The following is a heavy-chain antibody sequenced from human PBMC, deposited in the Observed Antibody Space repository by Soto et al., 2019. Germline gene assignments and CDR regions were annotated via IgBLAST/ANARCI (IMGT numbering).Heavy chain of an antibody. CDR2: IIPLFRTP. CDR3: ARDNDRLQLGGNYCAILDV. CDR1: GGTFSSSA. V-gene: IGHV1-69*12. J-gene: IGHJ6*02. Sequence: QVQLVQSGAEMKEPGSSVKVSCKTSGGTFSSSAISWLRQAPGQGLEWMGGIIPLFRTPDYAQKFQGRVTIAADESTSTADMELSSLRSEDTAVYYGARDNDRLQLGGNYCAILDVWGQGTTITVSS. D-gene: IGHD1-7*01.